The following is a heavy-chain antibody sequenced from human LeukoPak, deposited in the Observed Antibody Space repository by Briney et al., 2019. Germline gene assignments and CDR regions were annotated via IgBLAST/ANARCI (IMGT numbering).Heavy chain of an antibody. CDR2: IIHSGST. CDR3: ARGVEGDILN. D-gene: IGHD3-9*01. Sequence: PSETLSLTCAVYGGSFSGYYWSWIRQPPGKGLEWIGEIIHSGSTNYNPSLKSRVTISVDTSKNQFSLKLSSVTAADTAVYHCARGVEGDILNWGQGTLVTVSS. V-gene: IGHV4-34*12. J-gene: IGHJ4*02. CDR1: GGSFSGYY.